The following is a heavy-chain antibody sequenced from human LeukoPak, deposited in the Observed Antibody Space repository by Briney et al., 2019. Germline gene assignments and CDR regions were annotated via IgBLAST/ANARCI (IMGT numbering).Heavy chain of an antibody. Sequence: GASVKVSCKASVGTFISYAISWVRQAPGQGLEWMGGIIPIFGTANYAQKFQGRVTITADESTSTAYMELSSLRSEDTAVYYCARDLRRNGMDVWGQGTTVTVSS. J-gene: IGHJ6*02. CDR1: VGTFISYA. CDR3: ARDLRRNGMDV. V-gene: IGHV1-69*13. CDR2: IIPIFGTA. D-gene: IGHD5/OR15-5a*01.